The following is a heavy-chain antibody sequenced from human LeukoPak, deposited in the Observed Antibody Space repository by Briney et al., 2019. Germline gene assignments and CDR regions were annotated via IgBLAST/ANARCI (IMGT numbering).Heavy chain of an antibody. Sequence: SETLSLTCAVYGGSFSGHYWSWIRLPPGKGLEWIGSIYYSGSTYYNPSLKSRVTISVDTSKNQFSLKLSSVTAADTAVYYCAGADRHDYGEDYWGQGTLVTVSS. J-gene: IGHJ4*02. CDR3: AGADRHDYGEDY. D-gene: IGHD4-17*01. V-gene: IGHV4-34*01. CDR1: GGSFSGHY. CDR2: IYYSGST.